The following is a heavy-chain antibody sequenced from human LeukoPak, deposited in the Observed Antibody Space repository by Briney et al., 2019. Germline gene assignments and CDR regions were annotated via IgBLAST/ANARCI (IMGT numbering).Heavy chain of an antibody. J-gene: IGHJ4*02. CDR1: GFTVSSNY. V-gene: IGHV3-53*01. CDR2: IYSGGST. D-gene: IGHD3-22*01. CDR3: ARALPDYYYDSSGYYQYYFDY. Sequence: GGSLRLSCAASGFTVSSNYMSWVRQAPGKGLEWVSVIYSGGSTYYADSVKGRFTISRDNSKNTLYLQMSSLRAEDTAVYYCARALPDYYYDSSGYYQYYFDYWGQGTLVTVSS.